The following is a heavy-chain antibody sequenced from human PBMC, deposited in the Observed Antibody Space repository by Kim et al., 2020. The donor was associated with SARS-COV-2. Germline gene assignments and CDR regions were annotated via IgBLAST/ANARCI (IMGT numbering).Heavy chain of an antibody. CDR1: GGSISSYY. CDR2: IYYSGST. CDR3: ARPSRWELLQIDY. J-gene: IGHJ4*02. V-gene: IGHV4-59*08. D-gene: IGHD1-26*01. Sequence: SETLSLTCTVSGGSISSYYWSWIRQPPGKGLEWIGYIYYSGSTNYNPSLKSRVTISVDTSKNQFSLKLSSVTAADTAVYYCARPSRWELLQIDYWGQGTLVTVSS.